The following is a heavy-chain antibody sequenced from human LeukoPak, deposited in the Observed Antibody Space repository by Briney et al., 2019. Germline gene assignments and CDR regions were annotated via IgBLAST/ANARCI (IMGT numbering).Heavy chain of an antibody. D-gene: IGHD3-3*01. Sequence: GGSLRLSCAASGFTFSSYAMSWVRQAPGKGLEWVSSISSSSSYIYYAVSVKGRFTISRDNAKNSLYLQMNSLRAEDTAVYYCARHLRFCDYWGQGTLVTVSS. CDR2: ISSSSSYI. CDR3: ARHLRFCDY. CDR1: GFTFSSYA. J-gene: IGHJ4*02. V-gene: IGHV3-21*01.